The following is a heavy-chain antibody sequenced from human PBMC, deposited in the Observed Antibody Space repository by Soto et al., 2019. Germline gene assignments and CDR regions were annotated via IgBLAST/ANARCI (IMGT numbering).Heavy chain of an antibody. Sequence: QVQLVQSGAEVKKPGSSVKVSCKASGGTFSSYTISWVRQAPGQGLEWMGRIIPILGIANYAQKFQGRVTITADKSTSTAYMELSSLRSEDTAVYYCARWAYGDSTLEDAFDIWGQGTMVTVSS. D-gene: IGHD4-17*01. J-gene: IGHJ3*02. CDR3: ARWAYGDSTLEDAFDI. CDR2: IIPILGIA. CDR1: GGTFSSYT. V-gene: IGHV1-69*02.